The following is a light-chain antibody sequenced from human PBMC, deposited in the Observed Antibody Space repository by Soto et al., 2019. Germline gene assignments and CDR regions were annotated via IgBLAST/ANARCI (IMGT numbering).Light chain of an antibody. CDR1: HGVDIY. CDR3: QQRKYWPPLT. CDR2: DAS. Sequence: EAVLTQSPATLSLSPGETATLSCRASHGVDIYVAWYQQKPGQAPRLLIYDASNRATGIPARFSGSGSGTDFTLTISSLEPEDFAVYYCQQRKYWPPLTFGQGTRLE. V-gene: IGKV3-11*01. J-gene: IGKJ5*01.